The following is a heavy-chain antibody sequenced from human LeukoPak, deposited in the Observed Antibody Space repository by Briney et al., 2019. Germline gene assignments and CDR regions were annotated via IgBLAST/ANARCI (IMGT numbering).Heavy chain of an antibody. D-gene: IGHD5-18*01. CDR3: AKGRNSRGYSYGYYYYYGMDV. CDR2: ISYDGSNK. V-gene: IGHV3-30*04. CDR1: GFTFSSYA. Sequence: GGSLRLSCAASGFTFSSYAMHWVRQAPGKGLEWVAVISYDGSNKYYADSVKGRFTISRDNSKNTLYLQMNSLRAEDTAVYYCAKGRNSRGYSYGYYYYYGMDVWGQGTTVTVSS. J-gene: IGHJ6*02.